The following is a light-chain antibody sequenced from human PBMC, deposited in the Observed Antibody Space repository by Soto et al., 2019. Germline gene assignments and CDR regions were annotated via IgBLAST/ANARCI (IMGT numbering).Light chain of an antibody. CDR2: GAS. V-gene: IGKV3D-20*02. J-gene: IGKJ5*01. CDR3: HQRNK. CDR1: QSVSSSY. Sequence: EIVLTQSPGTLSLSPGARATLPCRASQSVSSSYLAWYQQKPGKAPRLLIYGASSRATGIPDRVSGRRFGTNITLTISSLEPEDFGVYFCHQRNKFGQGTRLEIK.